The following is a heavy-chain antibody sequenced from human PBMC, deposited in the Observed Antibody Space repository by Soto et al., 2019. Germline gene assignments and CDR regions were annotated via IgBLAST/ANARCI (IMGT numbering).Heavy chain of an antibody. Sequence: PGGSLRLSCAASGFVFSTHAMNWVRQAPGKGLAWVSAISGSGGSTYYADSVKGRFTISRDNSKNTLYLQMNSLRAEDTAVYYCAKVRDPSGYYYFDYWGQGTLVTVSS. CDR1: GFVFSTHA. J-gene: IGHJ4*02. D-gene: IGHD3-22*01. V-gene: IGHV3-23*01. CDR2: ISGSGGST. CDR3: AKVRDPSGYYYFDY.